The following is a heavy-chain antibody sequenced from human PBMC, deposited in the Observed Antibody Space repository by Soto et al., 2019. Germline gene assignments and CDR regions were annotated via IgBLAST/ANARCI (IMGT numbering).Heavy chain of an antibody. J-gene: IGHJ1*01. V-gene: IGHV3-15*01. CDR2: IKSKTDGGTT. CDR3: TTYSPVTASFQH. CDR1: GFTFSNAW. Sequence: GGSLRLSRAASGFTFSNAWMSWVRQAPGKGLEWVGCIKSKTDGGTTDYAAPVKGRFTISRDDSKNSLYLQMNSLKPEDTAVSYCTTYSPVTASFQHWGQGTLVTVSS. D-gene: IGHD4-4*01.